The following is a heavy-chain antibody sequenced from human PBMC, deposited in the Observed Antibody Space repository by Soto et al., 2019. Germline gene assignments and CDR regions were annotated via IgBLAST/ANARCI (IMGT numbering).Heavy chain of an antibody. V-gene: IGHV1-18*01. CDR1: GYTFTSYG. CDR3: AVDGAAGENSFCYGMDV. J-gene: IGHJ6*02. Sequence: ASVKVSCKASGYTFTSYGISWVRQAPGQGLEWMGWISAYNGNTNYAQKLQGRVTMTTDTSTSTAYMELRSLRSDDTAVYYCAVDGAAGENSFCYGMDVWGQGTTVTVSS. D-gene: IGHD3-16*01. CDR2: ISAYNGNT.